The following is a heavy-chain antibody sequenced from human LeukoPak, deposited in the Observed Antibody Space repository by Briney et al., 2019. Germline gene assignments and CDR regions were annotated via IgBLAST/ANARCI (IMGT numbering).Heavy chain of an antibody. CDR1: GGSISSYY. CDR2: IYYSGST. CDR3: ARDTYSSGWSDFDY. D-gene: IGHD6-19*01. V-gene: IGHV4-59*12. J-gene: IGHJ4*02. Sequence: SETLSLTCTVSGGSISSYYWSWIRQPPGKGLEWIGYIYYSGSTNYNPSLKSRVTISVDTSKNQFSLKLSSVTAADTAVYYCARDTYSSGWSDFDYWGQGTVVTASS.